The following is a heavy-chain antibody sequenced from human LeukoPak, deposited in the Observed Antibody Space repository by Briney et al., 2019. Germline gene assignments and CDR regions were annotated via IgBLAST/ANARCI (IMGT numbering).Heavy chain of an antibody. J-gene: IGHJ4*02. CDR2: INPNSGGT. V-gene: IGHV1-2*02. Sequence: ASVKVSCKASGYTFTGYYMHWVRQAPGQGLEWMGWINPNSGGTNYAQKFQGRVTMTRDTSISTAYMELSRLRSDDTAVYYCAKDQSYYDSSGYYWGQGTLVTVSS. CDR3: AKDQSYYDSSGYY. CDR1: GYTFTGYY. D-gene: IGHD3-22*01.